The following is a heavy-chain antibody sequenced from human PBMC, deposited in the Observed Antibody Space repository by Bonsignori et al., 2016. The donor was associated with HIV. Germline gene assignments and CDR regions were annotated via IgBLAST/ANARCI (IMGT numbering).Heavy chain of an antibody. CDR2: IKSKTDGGTT. CDR1: GFSFSITW. Sequence: EVRLVESGGGLIKPGGSLRLSCAASGFSFSITWMSWVRQAPGKGLEWVGRIKSKTDGGTTDYAAPVKGRFTISRDNSKDMLFLQMNSLKTDDSAVYYCTTDQVGFGMDVWGRGTTVTVSS. D-gene: IGHD1-26*01. V-gene: IGHV3-15*01. CDR3: TTDQVGFGMDV. J-gene: IGHJ6*02.